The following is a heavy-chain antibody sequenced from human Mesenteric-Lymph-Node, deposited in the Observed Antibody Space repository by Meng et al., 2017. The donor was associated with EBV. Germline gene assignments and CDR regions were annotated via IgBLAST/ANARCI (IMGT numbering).Heavy chain of an antibody. J-gene: IGHJ4*02. Sequence: EVQLVESGXXLVKPGGSLRLSCAASGFTFSSYSMNWVRQAPGKGLEWVSSISSSSSYIYYADSVKGRFTISRDNAKNSLYLQMNSLRAEDTAVYYCARDAAAAGTGFDYWGQGTLVTVSS. V-gene: IGHV3-21*01. D-gene: IGHD6-13*01. CDR2: ISSSSSYI. CDR1: GFTFSSYS. CDR3: ARDAAAAGTGFDY.